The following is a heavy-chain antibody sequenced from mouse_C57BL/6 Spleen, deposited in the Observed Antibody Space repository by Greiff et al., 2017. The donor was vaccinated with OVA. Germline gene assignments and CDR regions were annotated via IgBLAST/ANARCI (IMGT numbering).Heavy chain of an antibody. CDR1: GYAFSSSW. J-gene: IGHJ2*01. CDR2: IYPGDGDT. Sequence: QVQLQQSGPELVKPGASVKISCKASGYAFSSSWMNWVKQRPGKGLEWIGRIYPGDGDTNYNGKFKGKATLTADKSSSTAYMQLSSLTSEDSAVYFCARVSFGGDWGQGTTLTVSS. D-gene: IGHD1-1*02. CDR3: ARVSFGGD. V-gene: IGHV1-82*01.